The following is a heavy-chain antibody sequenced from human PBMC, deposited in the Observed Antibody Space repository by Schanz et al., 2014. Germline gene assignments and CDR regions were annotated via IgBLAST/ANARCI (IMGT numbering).Heavy chain of an antibody. V-gene: IGHV4-59*01. Sequence: QVQLQESGPGLVKPSETLSLTCTVSGGSISSYFWTWIRQPPGKGLEWIGHRDSSGSTKYNPSLKSRVTISIDTSKNQISLRLRSVTEADTAVYYCARAGQDYSDSSGYATYYFGNWGQGTLVTVSS. J-gene: IGHJ4*02. CDR2: RDSSGST. D-gene: IGHD3-22*01. CDR1: GGSISSYF. CDR3: ARAGQDYSDSSGYATYYFGN.